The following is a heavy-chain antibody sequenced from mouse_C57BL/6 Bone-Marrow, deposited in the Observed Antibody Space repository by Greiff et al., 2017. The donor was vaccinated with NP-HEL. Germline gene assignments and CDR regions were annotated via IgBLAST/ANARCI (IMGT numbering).Heavy chain of an antibody. D-gene: IGHD1-1*01. CDR1: GYTFTSYW. J-gene: IGHJ4*01. Sequence: VQLQQPGAELVKPGASVKLSCKASGYTFTSYWMHWVKQRPGQGLEWIGMIHPNSGSTNYNEKFKSKATLTVDKSSSTAYMQLSSLTSEDSAVYYCARLLGDYYAMDYWGQGTSVTVSS. V-gene: IGHV1-64*01. CDR2: IHPNSGST. CDR3: ARLLGDYYAMDY.